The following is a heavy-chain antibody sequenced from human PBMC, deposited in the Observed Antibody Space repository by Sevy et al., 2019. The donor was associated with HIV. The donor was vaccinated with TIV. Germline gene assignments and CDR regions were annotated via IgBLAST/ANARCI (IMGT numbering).Heavy chain of an antibody. CDR3: ARDLSSQGRKKNWFDP. J-gene: IGHJ5*02. CDR1: GFTFSDYY. V-gene: IGHV3-11*01. CDR2: ISSSGSTI. Sequence: GGSLRLSCAASGFTFSDYYMSWIRQAPGKGLEWVSYISSSGSTIYYADSVKGRFTISRDNAKNSLYLQMNSLRAEDTAVYYCARDLSSQGRKKNWFDPWGQGTLVTVSS. D-gene: IGHD2-2*01.